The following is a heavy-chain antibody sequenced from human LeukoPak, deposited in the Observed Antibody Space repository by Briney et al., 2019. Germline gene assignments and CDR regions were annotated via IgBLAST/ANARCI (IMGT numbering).Heavy chain of an antibody. D-gene: IGHD3-10*01. CDR2: VYHSGNT. CDR3: ARVSSYGNYFDY. CDR1: GDSISSTNW. J-gene: IGHJ4*02. Sequence: SGTLSLTCAVSGDSISSTNWWSWVRQPPGKGLEWIGEVYHSGNTNYNPSLRSRVTISVDKSKNQFSLKLTSVTAADTAVYYCARVSSYGNYFDYWGQGTLVTVSS. V-gene: IGHV4-4*02.